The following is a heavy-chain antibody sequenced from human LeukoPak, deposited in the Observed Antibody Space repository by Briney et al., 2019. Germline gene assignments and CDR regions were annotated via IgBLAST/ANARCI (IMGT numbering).Heavy chain of an antibody. CDR3: ARPPYCSGGSCYSGWFDP. V-gene: IGHV1-3*01. CDR2: INAGNGNT. D-gene: IGHD2-15*01. Sequence: ASVKVSCKASGYTFTSYAMHWVRQAPGQRLEWMGWINAGNGNTKYSQKFQGRAAITRDTSASTAYMELSSLRSEDTAVYYCARPPYCSGGSCYSGWFDPWGQGTLVTVSS. J-gene: IGHJ5*02. CDR1: GYTFTSYA.